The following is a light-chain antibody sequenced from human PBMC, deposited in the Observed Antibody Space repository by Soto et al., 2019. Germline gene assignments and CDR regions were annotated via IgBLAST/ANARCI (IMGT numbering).Light chain of an antibody. J-gene: IGKJ3*01. V-gene: IGKV3-11*01. CDR3: QHRHTWPFT. Sequence: EIVLTQSPATLSLSPGERATLSCRASQSVTNYLVWYQQKSGQAPRLLIYDASNRATGIPARFSGSGFGTDFTLTISSLEPEDFAVYYCQHRHTWPFTFGPGTKVDVK. CDR2: DAS. CDR1: QSVTNY.